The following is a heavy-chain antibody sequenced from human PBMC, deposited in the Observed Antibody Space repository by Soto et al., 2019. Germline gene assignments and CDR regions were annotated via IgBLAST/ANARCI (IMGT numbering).Heavy chain of an antibody. Sequence: SEPLSLTCTVSGGSISSGGYYWSWIRQHPGKGLEWIGYIYYSGSTYYNPSLKSRVTISVDTSKNQFSLKLSSVTAADTAVYYCARDLLIAAAGTGYYGMDVWGQGTTATVSS. V-gene: IGHV4-31*03. CDR1: GGSISSGGYY. CDR3: ARDLLIAAAGTGYYGMDV. D-gene: IGHD6-13*01. CDR2: IYYSGST. J-gene: IGHJ6*02.